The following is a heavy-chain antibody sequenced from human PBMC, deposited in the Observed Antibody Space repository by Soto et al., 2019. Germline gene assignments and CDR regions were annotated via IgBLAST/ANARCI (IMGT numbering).Heavy chain of an antibody. CDR2: IYYSGST. J-gene: IGHJ4*02. CDR3: ARRYGYYVDY. D-gene: IGHD4-17*01. CDR1: GGSISSYY. V-gene: IGHV4-59*08. Sequence: QVQLQESGPGLVKPSETLSLTCTVSGGSISSYYWSWIRQPPGKGLEWIGYIYYSGSTNYNPSLXSXVXIXXETSTNQLSLKLSSVTAADTAVYYCARRYGYYVDYWGQGTLVTVSS.